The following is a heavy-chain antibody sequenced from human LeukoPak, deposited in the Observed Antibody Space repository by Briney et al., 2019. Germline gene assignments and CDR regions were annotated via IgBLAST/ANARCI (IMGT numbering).Heavy chain of an antibody. CDR3: ATVAARRVFDY. V-gene: IGHV4-4*02. D-gene: IGHD6-6*01. J-gene: IGHJ4*02. CDR1: GGSISSDNW. Sequence: KPSETLSLTCAVSGGSISSDNWWSWVRQPPGKGLEWIGEIYHSGSTNYNASLKSRVSISVDKSKNQFSLKLSSVNAADTAVYYCATVAARRVFDYWGQGTLVTVSS. CDR2: IYHSGST.